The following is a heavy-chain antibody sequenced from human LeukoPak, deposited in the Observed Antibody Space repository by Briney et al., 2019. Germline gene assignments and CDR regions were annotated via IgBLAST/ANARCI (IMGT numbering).Heavy chain of an antibody. CDR3: ARDQGLGVSPTPGPPFDY. CDR2: IIPIFGTA. Sequence: SVKVSCKASGGTFSSYAISWVRQAPGQGLEWMGRIIPIFGTANYAQKFQGRVTITTDESTSTAYMELSSLRSEDTAVYYCARDQGLGVSPTPGPPFDYWGQGTLVTVSS. D-gene: IGHD3-16*01. V-gene: IGHV1-69*05. CDR1: GGTFSSYA. J-gene: IGHJ4*02.